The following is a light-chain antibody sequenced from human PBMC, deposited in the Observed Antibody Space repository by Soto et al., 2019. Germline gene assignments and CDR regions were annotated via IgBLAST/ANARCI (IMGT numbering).Light chain of an antibody. CDR3: TSYTSSSTLDV. CDR1: SSDVGGYNY. CDR2: EVS. Sequence: QSVLAQPASVSGSPGQSITISCTGTSSDVGGYNYVSWYQQHPGKAPKLMIYEVSNRPLGVSNRFSGSKSGNTASLTISGLQAEEEADYYCTSYTSSSTLDVFGTGTKVTVL. J-gene: IGLJ1*01. V-gene: IGLV2-14*01.